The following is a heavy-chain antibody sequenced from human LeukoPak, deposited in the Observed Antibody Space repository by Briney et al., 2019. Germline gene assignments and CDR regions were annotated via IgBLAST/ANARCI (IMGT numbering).Heavy chain of an antibody. CDR3: ARGIGVVITAWGASWFDP. J-gene: IGHJ5*02. CDR1: GGSISSGGYY. V-gene: IGHV4-31*03. Sequence: PSQTLSLTCTVSGGSISSGGYYWSWIRQHPGKGLEWIGYIYYSGSTYYNPSLKSRVTISVDTSKNQFSLKLSSVTAADTAVYYCARGIGVVITAWGASWFDPWGQGTLVTVSS. D-gene: IGHD3-3*01. CDR2: IYYSGST.